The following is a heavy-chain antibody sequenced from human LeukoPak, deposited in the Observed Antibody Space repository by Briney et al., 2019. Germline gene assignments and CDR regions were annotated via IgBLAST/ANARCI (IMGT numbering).Heavy chain of an antibody. CDR3: ARGRGAAAVYYFDY. D-gene: IGHD6-13*01. CDR1: GYTFTGYK. V-gene: IGHV1-2*02. CDR2: INPDSGGT. J-gene: IGHJ4*02. Sequence: GASVKVSCKASGYTFTGYKMYWVRQVPGQGLEWMGWINPDSGGTRYPQQFQGRVTMTRDTSTTTAYMELNSLRSDDTAVYYCARGRGAAAVYYFDYWGQGTLVTVSS.